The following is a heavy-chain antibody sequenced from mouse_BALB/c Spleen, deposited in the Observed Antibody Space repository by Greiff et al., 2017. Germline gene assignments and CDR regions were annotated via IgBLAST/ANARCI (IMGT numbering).Heavy chain of an antibody. J-gene: IGHJ1*01. Sequence: EVQVVESGGGLVQPGGSLRLSCATSGFTFTDYYMSWVRQPPGKALEWLGFIRNKANGYTTEYSASVKGRFTISRDNSQSILYLQMNTLRAEDSATYYCARPYYGYVWYFDVWGAGTTVTVSS. CDR1: GFTFTDYY. D-gene: IGHD1-2*01. CDR2: IRNKANGYTT. CDR3: ARPYYGYVWYFDV. V-gene: IGHV7-3*02.